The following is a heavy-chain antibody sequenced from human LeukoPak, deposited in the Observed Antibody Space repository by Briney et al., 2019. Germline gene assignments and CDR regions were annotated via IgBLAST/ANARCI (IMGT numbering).Heavy chain of an antibody. D-gene: IGHD6-13*01. J-gene: IGHJ3*02. V-gene: IGHV1-69*05. Sequence: GASVKVSCKASGGTFSSYAISWVRQAPGQGLEWMGGIIPIFGTANYAQKFQGRVTITTDESTSTAYMELSSLRSEDTAVYYCARDDQRARSSWPRERAFDIWGQGTMVTVSS. CDR1: GGTFSSYA. CDR2: IIPIFGTA. CDR3: ARDDQRARSSWPRERAFDI.